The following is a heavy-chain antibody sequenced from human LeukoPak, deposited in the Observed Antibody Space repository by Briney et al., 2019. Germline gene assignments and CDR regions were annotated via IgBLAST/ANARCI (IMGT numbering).Heavy chain of an antibody. Sequence: SETLSLTCTVSGGSISSSYCWGWIRQPPGKGLEWIGSVCYSGSTYYNPSLKSRVTISVDTSKNQFSLKLSSVTAADTAVYYCARQYSGDSRSPFFDYWGQGTLVTVSS. CDR1: GGSISSSYC. J-gene: IGHJ4*02. CDR3: ARQYSGDSRSPFFDY. CDR2: VCYSGST. D-gene: IGHD5-18*01. V-gene: IGHV4-39*01.